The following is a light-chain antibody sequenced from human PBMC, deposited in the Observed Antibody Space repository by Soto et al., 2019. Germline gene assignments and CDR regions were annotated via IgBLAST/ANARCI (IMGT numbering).Light chain of an antibody. Sequence: QLTQSPSSLAASVGDRVTITCRASQDMSSYLAWYQQRPGKAPKLLIYAASTLQSGVPSRFSGSGSGTAFTLTISSLQPEDFATYYCQQLNDYPLTFGQGTRLEI. J-gene: IGKJ5*01. CDR3: QQLNDYPLT. CDR2: AAS. CDR1: QDMSSY. V-gene: IGKV1-9*01.